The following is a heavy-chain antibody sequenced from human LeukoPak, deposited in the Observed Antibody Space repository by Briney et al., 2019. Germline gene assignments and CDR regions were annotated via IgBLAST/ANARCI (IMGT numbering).Heavy chain of an antibody. J-gene: IGHJ4*02. Sequence: PGGSLRLSCAASGFTFNMYSMSWVRQAPGKGLEWGSIISRTSESIFYADSVKGRFTISRDNAKNSLYLQMNSLRAEDTAVYYCARDKYGDYVLENWGQGTLVTVSS. CDR2: ISRTSESI. CDR1: GFTFNMYS. V-gene: IGHV3-21*01. CDR3: ARDKYGDYVLEN. D-gene: IGHD4-17*01.